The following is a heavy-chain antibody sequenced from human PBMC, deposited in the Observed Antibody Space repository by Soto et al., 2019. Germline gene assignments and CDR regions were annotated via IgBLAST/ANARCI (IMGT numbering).Heavy chain of an antibody. Sequence: PGGSLRLSCAASGFTFSSYAMHWIRQAQGKGLEWVAVISYDGSDKYYGDSVKGRFTISRDNSKNTLYLQMNSLRAEDTALYYCARGGGYDFWSGYFHWGQGTLVTVSS. V-gene: IGHV3-30-3*01. CDR1: GFTFSSYA. D-gene: IGHD3-3*01. CDR2: ISYDGSDK. CDR3: ARGGGYDFWSGYFH. J-gene: IGHJ4*02.